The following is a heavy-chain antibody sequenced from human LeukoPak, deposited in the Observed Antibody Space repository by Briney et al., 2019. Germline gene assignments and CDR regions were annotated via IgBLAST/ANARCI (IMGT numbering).Heavy chain of an antibody. D-gene: IGHD1-7*01. CDR2: IITIHGRA. V-gene: IGHV1-69*04. Sequence: SGNLCCNSAGGTFTSYSIWWVRQAPGQGLGWMGRIITIHGRANYAQKVHVRGPITAYKSTGTTYMELNSLRPEATAMYYCSRGAYNWYSNFDYWGQGTLVTVSS. CDR1: GGTFTSYS. CDR3: SRGAYNWYSNFDY. J-gene: IGHJ4*02.